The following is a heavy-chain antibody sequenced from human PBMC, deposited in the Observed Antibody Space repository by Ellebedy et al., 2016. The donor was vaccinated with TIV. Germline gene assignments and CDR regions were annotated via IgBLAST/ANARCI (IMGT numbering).Heavy chain of an antibody. CDR3: ARDLAAAGKSAY. J-gene: IGHJ4*02. V-gene: IGHV3-74*01. D-gene: IGHD6-13*01. CDR1: GFTFSSYW. Sequence: GESLKISCAASGFTFSSYWMHWVRQAPGKGLVWVSRIDSDGTITSYADSVKGRFTISRDNAKNTLYLQMNSLRAEDTAVYYCARDLAAAGKSAYWGQGTLVTVSS. CDR2: IDSDGTIT.